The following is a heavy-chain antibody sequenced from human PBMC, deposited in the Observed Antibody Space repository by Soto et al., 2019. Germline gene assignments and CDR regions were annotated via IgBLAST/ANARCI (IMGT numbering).Heavy chain of an antibody. V-gene: IGHV6-1*01. CDR3: ARIQSSSSWDIEV. CDR1: GDSVSSNSAA. CDR2: TYYRSKWYY. D-gene: IGHD6-6*01. Sequence: HSQTLSLTCAISGDSVSSNSAAWNWIRQSPSRGLEWLGRTYYRSKWYYGYAASVKSRITIKPDTTKNQFSQQLNSVTPGDTAVYDCARIQSSSSWDIEVWGQGTTVTVSS. J-gene: IGHJ6*02.